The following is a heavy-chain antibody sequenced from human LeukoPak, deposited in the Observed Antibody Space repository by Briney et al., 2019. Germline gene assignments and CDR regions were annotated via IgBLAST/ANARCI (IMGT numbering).Heavy chain of an antibody. CDR1: GYTFTGYY. CDR2: INPNSGGT. V-gene: IGHV1-2*02. D-gene: IGHD2-15*01. J-gene: IGHJ6*02. Sequence: ASVKVSCKASGYTFTGYYMHWVRQAPGQGLEWMGWINPNSGGTNYAQKFQGRVTMTRDTSISTAYMELSRLRSDDTAVYYCARASVYYCSGGSCYGMDVWGQGTTVTVSS. CDR3: ARASVYYCSGGSCYGMDV.